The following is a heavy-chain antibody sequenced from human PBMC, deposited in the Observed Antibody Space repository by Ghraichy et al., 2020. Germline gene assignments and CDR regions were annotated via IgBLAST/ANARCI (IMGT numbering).Heavy chain of an antibody. CDR2: ISTSSRSI. CDR3: ARASRVVRFYYYDGMDV. V-gene: IGHV3-48*02. J-gene: IGHJ6*02. Sequence: GESLNISCVGSGFPFGDYNLNWVRQSPGKGLEWISYISTSSRSIFYADSVKGRFTISRDNAQNSLFLQMRSLRDEDTAVYYCARASRVVRFYYYDGMDVWGQGTTVTVSS. CDR1: GFPFGDYN. D-gene: IGHD4-23*01.